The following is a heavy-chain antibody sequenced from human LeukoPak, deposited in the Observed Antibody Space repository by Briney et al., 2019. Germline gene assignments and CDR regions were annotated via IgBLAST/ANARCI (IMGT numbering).Heavy chain of an antibody. D-gene: IGHD4-11*01. CDR1: DGSINSYY. V-gene: IGHV4-59*12. CDR2: IYYNGNT. Sequence: SETLSLTCSVSDGSINSYYWNWIRRPPGKGLEWIGYIYYNGNTNYSPSLKSRVTISLDTSKNQFSLGLTSVTAADTAIYYCARDTVTLAGDLFDYWGRGTLVTVSS. CDR3: ARDTVTLAGDLFDY. J-gene: IGHJ4*02.